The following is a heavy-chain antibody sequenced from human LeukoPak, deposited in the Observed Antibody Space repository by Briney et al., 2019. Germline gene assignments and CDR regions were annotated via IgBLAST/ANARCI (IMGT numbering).Heavy chain of an antibody. V-gene: IGHV3-11*01. CDR1: GFTFSDYY. CDR3: ARLRGASGRYDAFDI. J-gene: IGHJ3*02. CDR2: ISASATTI. Sequence: TGGSLRLSCAASGFTFSDYYMTWIRQAPGKGLEWVSYISASATTIYYADSVEGRFTISRDNAKNSLYLQMNSLRAEDTAGYYCARLRGASGRYDAFDIWGQGTMVTVSS. D-gene: IGHD3-10*01.